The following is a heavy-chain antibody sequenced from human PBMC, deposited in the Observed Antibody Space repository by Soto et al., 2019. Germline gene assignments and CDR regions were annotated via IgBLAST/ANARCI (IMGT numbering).Heavy chain of an antibody. CDR3: AKSLVVVAVTDAFDI. Sequence: QVQLVESGGGVVQPGRSLRLSCAASGFTFSIYAIHWVRQAPGKGLEWVAVISYDGSNKYYADSVKGRFTISRDNSKNTLYLQMNSLRAEDTAVYYCAKSLVVVAVTDAFDIWGQGTMVTVSS. J-gene: IGHJ3*02. CDR2: ISYDGSNK. V-gene: IGHV3-30*18. D-gene: IGHD2-15*01. CDR1: GFTFSIYA.